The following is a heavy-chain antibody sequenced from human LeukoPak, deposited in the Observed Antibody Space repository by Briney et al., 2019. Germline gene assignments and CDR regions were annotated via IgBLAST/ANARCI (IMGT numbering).Heavy chain of an antibody. J-gene: IGHJ4*02. CDR3: GRDGWEIRLATGY. CDR2: INNNGGST. CDR1: GFTFSIYG. D-gene: IGHD1-26*01. Sequence: GGTLRLSCAASGFTFSIYGMSWVRQAPGKGLEWVSGINNNGGSTYYADSVKGRFTISRDNSKNTLFLEMNSLRADDTAVYYCGRDGWEIRLATGYWGQGTLVTVSS. V-gene: IGHV3-23*01.